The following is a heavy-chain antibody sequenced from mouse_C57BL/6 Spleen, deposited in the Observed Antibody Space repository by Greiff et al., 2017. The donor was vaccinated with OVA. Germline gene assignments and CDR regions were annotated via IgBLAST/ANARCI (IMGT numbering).Heavy chain of an antibody. CDR3: ARAYGSSYWFAY. Sequence: VQLQQSGAELVRPGTSVKVSCKASGYAFTNYLIEWVKQRPGQGLEWIGVINPGSGGTNYNEKFKGKATLTADKSSSTAYMQLSSLTSEDSAVYFCARAYGSSYWFAYWGQGTLVTVSA. CDR2: INPGSGGT. D-gene: IGHD1-1*01. J-gene: IGHJ3*01. CDR1: GYAFTNYL. V-gene: IGHV1-54*01.